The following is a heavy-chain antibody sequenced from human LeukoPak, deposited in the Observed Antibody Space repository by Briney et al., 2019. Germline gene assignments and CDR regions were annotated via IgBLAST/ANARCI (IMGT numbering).Heavy chain of an antibody. Sequence: GASVKVSCKVSGYTLTELSMHWVRQAPGKGLEWMGGFDPEDGETIYARKFQGRVTMTEDTSTDTAYMELSSLRSEDTAVYYCATLKQQLVLQYFDYWGQGTLVTVSS. D-gene: IGHD6-13*01. CDR1: GYTLTELS. CDR2: FDPEDGET. CDR3: ATLKQQLVLQYFDY. V-gene: IGHV1-24*01. J-gene: IGHJ4*02.